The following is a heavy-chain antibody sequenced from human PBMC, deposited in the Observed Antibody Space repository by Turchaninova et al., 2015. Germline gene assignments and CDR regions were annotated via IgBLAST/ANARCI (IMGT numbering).Heavy chain of an antibody. J-gene: IGHJ4*02. CDR2: IPYGGNNV. CDR1: GLMFSGSV. CDR3: AKDAHEALDY. V-gene: IGHV3-30*02. Sequence: QVPLVESGGGVVQPGGCLRLSCVASGLMFSGSVLHWCRRALGHGWEWVADIPYGGNNVYLAYCEQGRVTLTRANSKNTLYLQMNSLRAEDSAVYYCAKDAHEALDYWGQGTLVTVSS.